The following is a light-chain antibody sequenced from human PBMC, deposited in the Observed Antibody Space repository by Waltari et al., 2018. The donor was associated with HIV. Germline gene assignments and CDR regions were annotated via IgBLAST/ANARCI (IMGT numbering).Light chain of an antibody. CDR2: WAS. J-gene: IGKJ5*01. Sequence: DIVMTQSPDSLAVSLGERATINCKSSQSDLSSSNNKNYLAWYQQKPGHPPKLLIYWASTRESGVPDRFSGSGSGTDFTLSISSLQAEDVAVYYCQQYYSTPSITFGQGTRLEIK. CDR1: QSDLSSSNNKNY. CDR3: QQYYSTPSIT. V-gene: IGKV4-1*01.